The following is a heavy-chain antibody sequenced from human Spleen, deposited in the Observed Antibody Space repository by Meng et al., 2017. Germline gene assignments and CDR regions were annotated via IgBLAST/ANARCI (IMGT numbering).Heavy chain of an antibody. Sequence: GESLKISCTVSGFSFGDYAMSWVRQAPGKGLEWVGFIRSKVYGGTTDYAASVKGRFTISRDNSKSIVYMQMNSLKNEDTAVYYCSREGVTYSYYYGMDVWGQGTTVTVSS. CDR3: SREGVTYSYYYGMDV. CDR1: GFSFGDYA. D-gene: IGHD3-10*01. V-gene: IGHV3-49*04. J-gene: IGHJ6*02. CDR2: IRSKVYGGTT.